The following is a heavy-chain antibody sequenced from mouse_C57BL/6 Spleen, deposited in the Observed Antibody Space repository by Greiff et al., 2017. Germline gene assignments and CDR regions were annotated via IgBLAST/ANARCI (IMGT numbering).Heavy chain of an antibody. Sequence: EVQLQQSGPELVKPGASVTISCKASVYSFTDYTMNWVKQSNGKSLEWMGVINPNYGTTSYNQKFKGKATLTVDQSSSTAYMQLNSLPSEDSAVYYCARLAQATFDYWGQGTTHTDSS. CDR1: VYSFTDYT. V-gene: IGHV1-39*01. D-gene: IGHD3-2*02. CDR3: ARLAQATFDY. CDR2: INPNYGTT. J-gene: IGHJ2*01.